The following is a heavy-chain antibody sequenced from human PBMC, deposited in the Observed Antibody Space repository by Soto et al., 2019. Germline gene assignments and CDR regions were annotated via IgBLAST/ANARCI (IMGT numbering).Heavy chain of an antibody. Sequence: SETLSLTCTGSSGSMSGYYWNWIRQPPGKGLEGIGDIYYSGSTNYNPSLKSRVTISVDTSKNQFSLKLSSVTAADTAVYYCARAGDYDFWSGYSNDAFDIWGQGTMVTVSS. CDR3: ARAGDYDFWSGYSNDAFDI. CDR2: IYYSGST. V-gene: IGHV4-59*01. CDR1: SGSMSGYY. J-gene: IGHJ3*02. D-gene: IGHD3-3*01.